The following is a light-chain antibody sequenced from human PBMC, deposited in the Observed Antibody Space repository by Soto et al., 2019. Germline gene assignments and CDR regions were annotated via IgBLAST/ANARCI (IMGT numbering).Light chain of an antibody. CDR2: GNS. Sequence: QSVLTQPPSVSGAPGQRVTISCTGSSSNIGAGYDVHWYQQLPGTVPKLLIYGNSNRPSGVPDRFSGSKSGTSASLAITGLQAEDEADYYCQSYDSSLSGWVFGGGTKVTFL. V-gene: IGLV1-40*01. J-gene: IGLJ3*02. CDR1: SSNIGAGYD. CDR3: QSYDSSLSGWV.